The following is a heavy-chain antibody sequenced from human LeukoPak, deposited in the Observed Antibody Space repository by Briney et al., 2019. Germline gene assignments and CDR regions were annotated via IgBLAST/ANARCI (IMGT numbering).Heavy chain of an antibody. J-gene: IGHJ6*02. CDR2: INHSGST. V-gene: IGHV4-34*01. CDR1: GGSFSGYY. CDR3: SCYYYYYGMDV. Sequence: PSETLSLTCAVYGGSFSGYYWSWIRQPPGKGLEWIGEINHSGSTNYSPSLKSRVTISVDTSKNQFSLKLSSVTAADTAVYYCSCYYYYYGMDVWGQGTTVTVSS.